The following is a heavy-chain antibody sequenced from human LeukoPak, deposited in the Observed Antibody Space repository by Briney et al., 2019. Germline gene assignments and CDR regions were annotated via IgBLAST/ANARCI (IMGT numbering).Heavy chain of an antibody. Sequence: SGPTLVNPTQTLTLTCTFSGFSLSTSGVGVGWIRQPPGKALEWLALIYWDDDKRYSPSLKSRFTITKDTSKNQVVLTMTNMDPVDTATYYCAQTVTNPYYFDYWGQGTLVTVSS. CDR3: AQTVTNPYYFDY. D-gene: IGHD4-17*01. V-gene: IGHV2-5*02. J-gene: IGHJ4*02. CDR1: GFSLSTSGVG. CDR2: IYWDDDK.